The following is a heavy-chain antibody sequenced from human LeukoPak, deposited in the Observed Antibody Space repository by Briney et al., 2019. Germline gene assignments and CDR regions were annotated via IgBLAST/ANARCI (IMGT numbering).Heavy chain of an antibody. D-gene: IGHD2-15*01. V-gene: IGHV3-11*01. Sequence: GGSLRLSCAASGFTFSDYYMSWIRQAPGKGLEWVSYISSSGSTIYYADSVKGRFTISRDSAKNSLYLQMNSLRAEDTAVYYCARENGYCSGGSCYFDYWGQGTLVTVSS. CDR3: ARENGYCSGGSCYFDY. CDR2: ISSSGSTI. CDR1: GFTFSDYY. J-gene: IGHJ4*02.